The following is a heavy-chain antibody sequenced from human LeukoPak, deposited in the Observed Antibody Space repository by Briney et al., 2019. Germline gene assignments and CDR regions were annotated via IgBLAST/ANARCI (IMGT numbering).Heavy chain of an antibody. D-gene: IGHD2-2*01. CDR3: ARDLTVVPAAS. CDR2: IYTSGST. Sequence: SGTLSLTCTVSGGSISSGSYYWSWIRQPAGKGLEWIGRIYTSGSTNYNPSLKSRVTISVDTSKNQFSLKLSSVTAADTAVYYCARDLTVVPAASWGQGTLVTVSS. V-gene: IGHV4-61*02. CDR1: GGSISSGSYY. J-gene: IGHJ4*02.